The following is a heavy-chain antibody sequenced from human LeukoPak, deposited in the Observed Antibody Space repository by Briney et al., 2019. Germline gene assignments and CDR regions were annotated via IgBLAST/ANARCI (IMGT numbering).Heavy chain of an antibody. CDR2: ISYDGSNK. J-gene: IGHJ4*02. V-gene: IGHV3-30*18. Sequence: PGGSLRLSCAASGFTFSSYGMHWVRQAPGKGLEWVAVISYDGSNKYYADSVKGRFTISRDNSKNTLYLQMNSLRAEDTAVYYCAKDRGPVSRMYYFDYWGQGTLVTVSS. D-gene: IGHD1-14*01. CDR1: GFTFSSYG. CDR3: AKDRGPVSRMYYFDY.